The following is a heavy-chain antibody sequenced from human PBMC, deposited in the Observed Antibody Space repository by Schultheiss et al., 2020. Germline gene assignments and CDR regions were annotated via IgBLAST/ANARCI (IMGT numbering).Heavy chain of an antibody. CDR1: GGTFSSYT. V-gene: IGHV1-69*02. CDR3: ATAPDSTTVTTFRDY. CDR2: IIPILGIA. Sequence: SVKVSGKASGGTFSSYTISWVRQAPGQGLEWMGRIIPILGIANYAQKFQGRVTITADKSTSTAYMELSSLRSEDTAVYYCATAPDSTTVTTFRDYWGQGTLVTVSS. J-gene: IGHJ4*02. D-gene: IGHD4-17*01.